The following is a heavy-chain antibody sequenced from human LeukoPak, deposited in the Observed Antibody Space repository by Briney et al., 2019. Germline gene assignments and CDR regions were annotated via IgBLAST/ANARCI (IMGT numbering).Heavy chain of an antibody. CDR2: INHSGST. D-gene: IGHD6-19*01. CDR3: ARGRRAVYNWFDP. V-gene: IGHV4-34*01. J-gene: IGHJ5*02. Sequence: SETLSLTCAVYGGSFSGYYWSWIRQPPGKGLEWIGEINHSGSTNYNPSLKSRDTISVDTSKNQFSLKLSSVTAADTAVYYCARGRRAVYNWFDPWGQGTLVTVSS. CDR1: GGSFSGYY.